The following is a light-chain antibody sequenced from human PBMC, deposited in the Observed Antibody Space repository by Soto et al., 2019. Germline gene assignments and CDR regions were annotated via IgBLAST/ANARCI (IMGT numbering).Light chain of an antibody. CDR1: QGISSY. J-gene: IGKJ1*01. V-gene: IGKV1-9*01. Sequence: DIQLTQSPSFLSAAVGDRVTITCRASQGISSYLAWYQQKPGKAPELLIYAASPLQSGVPSRFSGSGSWTDFTLTVSSLQPEDYSTYYCQQLNTYPPWTVGQGTKVEIK. CDR2: AAS. CDR3: QQLNTYPPWT.